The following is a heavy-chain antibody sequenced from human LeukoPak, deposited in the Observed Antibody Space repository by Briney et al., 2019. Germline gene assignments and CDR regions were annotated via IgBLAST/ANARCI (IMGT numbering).Heavy chain of an antibody. CDR3: ATIVRGRPRLHASGSYFLETDV. CDR1: GGSFSGYD. J-gene: IGHJ6*04. D-gene: IGHD3-10*01. CDR2: INHSGSA. V-gene: IGHV4-34*01. Sequence: PSETLSLTCAAYGGSFSGYDWSWIRQPPGKGLEWIGEINHSGSANYNPSLKSRVTISVETSKNQFSLQLRSVTAADTAVYYCATIVRGRPRLHASGSYFLETDVWGTGTTVTVSS.